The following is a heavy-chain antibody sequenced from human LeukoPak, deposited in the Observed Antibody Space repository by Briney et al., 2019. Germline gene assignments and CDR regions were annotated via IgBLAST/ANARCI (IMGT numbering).Heavy chain of an antibody. J-gene: IGHJ4*02. CDR1: GFTFRSHW. Sequence: PGGSLRLSCAACGFTFRSHWMHWVRQARGKGVVWVTRISREGSSTKYADCVKGRLTISRDNAKNRVYVKMRSLRAEDTAMYYCARISLSGWVNDHWGQGTLVTVSS. CDR3: ARISLSGWVNDH. D-gene: IGHD6-19*01. V-gene: IGHV3-74*01. CDR2: ISREGSST.